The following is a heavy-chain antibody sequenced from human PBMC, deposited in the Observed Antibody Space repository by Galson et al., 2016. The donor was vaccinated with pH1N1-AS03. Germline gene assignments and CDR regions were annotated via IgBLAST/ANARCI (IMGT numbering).Heavy chain of an antibody. J-gene: IGHJ4*02. CDR3: ARMFYYDSSGYSHFEH. CDR2: LIPIFHTP. Sequence: SVKVSCRASGGTFSSYAFTWVRQAPGQGLEWVGGLIPIFHTPNYAQKFQGRVTMTRDTSTSTVYMELSSLRSEDTAVYYCARMFYYDSSGYSHFEHWGQGTLVTVSS. D-gene: IGHD3-22*01. CDR1: GGTFSSYA. V-gene: IGHV1-69*05.